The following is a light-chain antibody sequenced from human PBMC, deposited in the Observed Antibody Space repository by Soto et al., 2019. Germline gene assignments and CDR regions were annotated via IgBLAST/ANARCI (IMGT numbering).Light chain of an antibody. CDR2: DVS. Sequence: APTEPAFVSGSPGQSSTHPCNGNSRDVGGYNYVSWYQQHPGKAPKLMIYDVSNRPSGVSNRFSGSKSGNTASLTISGLQAEDEADYYCSSYTSSSTLVFGTGTKVTVL. J-gene: IGLJ1*01. V-gene: IGLV2-14*01. CDR3: SSYTSSSTLV. CDR1: SRDVGGYNY.